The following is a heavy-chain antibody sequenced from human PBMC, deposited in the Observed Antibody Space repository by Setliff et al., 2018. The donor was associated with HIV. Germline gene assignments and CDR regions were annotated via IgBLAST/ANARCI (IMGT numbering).Heavy chain of an antibody. CDR2: ISGSNSRT. V-gene: IGHV3-23*01. D-gene: IGHD2-15*01. CDR1: GFNLMFFA. J-gene: IGHJ6*03. CDR3: AKHECSGGCYYYMDV. Sequence: PGGSLRLSCTAPGFNLMFFAMSWVRQAPGKGLEWVSGISGSNSRTDYVDSVKGRFTISRDKSKNTLYLQLNSLRAEDTAVYYCAKHECSGGCYYYMDVWGKGIMVTVSS.